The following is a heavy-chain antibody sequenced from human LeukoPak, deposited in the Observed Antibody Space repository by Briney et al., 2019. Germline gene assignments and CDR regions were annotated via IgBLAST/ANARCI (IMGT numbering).Heavy chain of an antibody. CDR3: ARALLSSWYYYYYMDV. J-gene: IGHJ6*03. V-gene: IGHV3-7*01. D-gene: IGHD6-13*01. CDR2: VKQDGSEK. Sequence: TGGSLRLXCAASGFTYSSYWMSWVRRAPGKGLESVANVKQDGSEKYYVDSVKGRFTISRDNAKNSLYLQMNSLRAEDTAVYYCARALLSSWYYYYYMDVWGKGTTVTVSS. CDR1: GFTYSSYW.